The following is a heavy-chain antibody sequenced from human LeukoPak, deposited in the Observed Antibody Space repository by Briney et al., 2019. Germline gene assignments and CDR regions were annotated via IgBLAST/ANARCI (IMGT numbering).Heavy chain of an antibody. Sequence: SETLSLTCAVSGGSISSGGYSWSWIRQPPGKGLEWIGYIYHSGSTYYNPSLKSRVTISVDRSKNQFSLKLSSVTAADTAVYYCTTEVDCGGDCYSYYYYGMDVWGQGTTVTVSS. CDR3: TTEVDCGGDCYSYYYYGMDV. CDR1: GGSISSGGYS. V-gene: IGHV4-30-2*01. D-gene: IGHD2-21*02. CDR2: IYHSGST. J-gene: IGHJ6*02.